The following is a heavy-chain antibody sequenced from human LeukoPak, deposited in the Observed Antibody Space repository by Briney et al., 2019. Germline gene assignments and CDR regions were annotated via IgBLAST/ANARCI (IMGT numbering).Heavy chain of an antibody. Sequence: SETLSLTCTVSGGSISSYYWSWIRQPPGKGLEWIGYIYYNGSTNYNPSLKSRVTISVDTSKNQFSLKLSSVTAADTAVYYCARAKGNYDFWSGSLRMDAFDIWGQGTMVTVSS. D-gene: IGHD3-3*01. V-gene: IGHV4-59*01. J-gene: IGHJ3*02. CDR3: ARAKGNYDFWSGSLRMDAFDI. CDR2: IYYNGST. CDR1: GGSISSYY.